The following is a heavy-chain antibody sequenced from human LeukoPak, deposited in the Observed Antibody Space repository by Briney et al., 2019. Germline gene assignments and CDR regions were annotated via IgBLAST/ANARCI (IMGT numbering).Heavy chain of an antibody. D-gene: IGHD1-26*01. Sequence: GGSLRLSCAASGFTISSYGMNWVRQAPGKGLEWVSGISGRAGAGNTYYADSVKGRFTISRDNSKNTLYLQMNSLRAEDTAVYYCATARIVGAGPFDYWGQGTLVTVSS. CDR2: ISGRAGAGNT. J-gene: IGHJ4*02. V-gene: IGHV3-23*01. CDR1: GFTISSYG. CDR3: ATARIVGAGPFDY.